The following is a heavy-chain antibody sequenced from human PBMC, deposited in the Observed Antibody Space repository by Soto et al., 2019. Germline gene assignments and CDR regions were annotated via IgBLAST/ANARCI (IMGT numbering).Heavy chain of an antibody. V-gene: IGHV1-18*01. CDR3: ARRRGPEEMAEEVWFDP. J-gene: IGHJ5*02. Sequence: QVQLVQSGAEVKKPGASVKVSCKASGYAFTSYGISWVRQAPGQGLEWMGWISAYNGNTNYAQKLQGRVTMTTDTSTSTAYMELRSLRSDDTAVYYCARRRGPEEMAEEVWFDPWGQGTLVTVSS. CDR1: GYAFTSYG. D-gene: IGHD6-19*01. CDR2: ISAYNGNT.